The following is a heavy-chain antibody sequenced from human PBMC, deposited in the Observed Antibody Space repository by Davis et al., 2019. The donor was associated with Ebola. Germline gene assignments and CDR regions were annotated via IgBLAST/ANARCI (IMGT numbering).Heavy chain of an antibody. V-gene: IGHV4-59*08. CDR3: ARRTTPYWYFDL. CDR2: IYYSGST. Sequence: MPSETLSLTCTVSGGSISSYYSSWIRQPPGKGLEWIGYIYYSGSTNYNPSLKSRVTISVDTSKNQFSLKLSSVTAADTAVYYCARRTTPYWYFDLWGRGTLVTVSS. CDR1: GGSISSYY. D-gene: IGHD4-11*01. J-gene: IGHJ2*01.